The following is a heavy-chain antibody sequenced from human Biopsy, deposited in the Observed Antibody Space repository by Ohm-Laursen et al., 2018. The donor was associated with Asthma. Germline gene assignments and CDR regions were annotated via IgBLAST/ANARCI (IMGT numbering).Heavy chain of an antibody. CDR1: GASITTSPSY. J-gene: IGHJ4*02. CDR3: ARNLPGYTYGPFED. V-gene: IGHV4-31*01. D-gene: IGHD5-18*01. CDR2: IYSSGET. Sequence: TLSLTCTVSGASITTSPSYWSWLRLLPGKGLEWIGCIYSSGETFFNPSLKNPLFMSLDSSKNQFSLKMTSVTVADTAVYFCARNLPGYTYGPFEDWGQGTLVTASS.